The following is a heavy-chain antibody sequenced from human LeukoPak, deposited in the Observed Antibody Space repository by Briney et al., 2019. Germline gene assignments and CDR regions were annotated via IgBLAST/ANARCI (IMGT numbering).Heavy chain of an antibody. Sequence: GGSLRLSCAASGFTFSSYSMNWVRQAPGKGLEWVSYISSSSSTIYYADFVKGRFTFSRDNAKNSLYLQMNSLRAEDTAVYYCARGQIGWYFDLWGRGTLVTVSS. CDR1: GFTFSSYS. J-gene: IGHJ2*01. V-gene: IGHV3-48*04. D-gene: IGHD3-22*01. CDR3: ARGQIGWYFDL. CDR2: ISSSSSTI.